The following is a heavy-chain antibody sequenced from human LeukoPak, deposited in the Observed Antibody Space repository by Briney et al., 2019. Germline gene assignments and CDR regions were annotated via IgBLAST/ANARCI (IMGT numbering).Heavy chain of an antibody. CDR3: AKTEGIVVVVAAEGAFDI. CDR2: ILYDGSNK. Sequence: GSLRISCAASGFTFSSHGMHWVRQAPGKGLEWVAVILYDGSNKYYADSVKGRFTISRDNSKNTLYLQMNSLRAEDTAVYYCAKTEGIVVVVAAEGAFDIWGQGTMATVSS. V-gene: IGHV3-30*18. D-gene: IGHD2-15*01. CDR1: GFTFSSHG. J-gene: IGHJ3*02.